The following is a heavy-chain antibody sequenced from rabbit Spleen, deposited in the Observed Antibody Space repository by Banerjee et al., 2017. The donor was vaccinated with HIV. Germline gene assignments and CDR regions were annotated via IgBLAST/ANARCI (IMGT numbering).Heavy chain of an antibody. Sequence: QEQLVESGGGLVQPEGSLTLTCTASGFSFSSSYWIYWVRQAPGKGLEWIACIYAGSSGNTYYASWAKGRFTLSKSSSTTVTLQMTSLTAADTATYFCARGIPVGTNYEYAYYFTLWGPGTLVTVS. CDR2: IYAGSSGNT. J-gene: IGHJ4*01. D-gene: IGHD6-1*01. V-gene: IGHV1S45*01. CDR3: ARGIPVGTNYEYAYYFTL. CDR1: GFSFSSSYW.